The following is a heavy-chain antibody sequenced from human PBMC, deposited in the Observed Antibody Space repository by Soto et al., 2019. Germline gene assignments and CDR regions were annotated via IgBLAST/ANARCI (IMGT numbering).Heavy chain of an antibody. J-gene: IGHJ4*02. D-gene: IGHD7-27*01. CDR3: VKGKNWVKYYFDY. V-gene: IGHV3-64D*06. Sequence: GGSLRLSCAASGFTFSSYGMHWVRQAPGKGLEYVSAISSNGGSTYYADSVKDRFTISRDNSKNTLYLQLSSLRPEDTAVYYCVKGKNWVKYYFDYWGQGILVTVSS. CDR2: ISSNGGST. CDR1: GFTFSSYG.